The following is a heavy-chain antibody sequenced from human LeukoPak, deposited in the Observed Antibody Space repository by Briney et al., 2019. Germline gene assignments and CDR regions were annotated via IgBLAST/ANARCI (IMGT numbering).Heavy chain of an antibody. CDR2: ISGSSSYI. CDR1: GFTFSSYS. CDR3: ARDVSITGTGGAFDI. V-gene: IGHV3-21*01. Sequence: GGSLRLSCAAPGFTFSSYSMNWVRQAPGKGLEWVSSISGSSSYIYYADSVKGRFTISRDNAKNSLYLQMNSLRAEDTAVYYCARDVSITGTGGAFDIWGQGTMVTVSS. D-gene: IGHD1-7*01. J-gene: IGHJ3*02.